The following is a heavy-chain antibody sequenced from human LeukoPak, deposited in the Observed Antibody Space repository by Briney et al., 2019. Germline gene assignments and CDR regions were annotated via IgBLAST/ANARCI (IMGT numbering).Heavy chain of an antibody. J-gene: IGHJ5*02. D-gene: IGHD3-3*01. Sequence: ASVRISCKTSGYSFTDYYIHWVRQAPGQGLEWMGWINTKSGRTSSARKFQGRVTMTRDPSITTVYMDMAWLTSDDTAIYFCARADFIDAGPYLIGPWGQGTLVTVSS. CDR3: ARADFIDAGPYLIGP. V-gene: IGHV1-2*02. CDR1: GYSFTDYY. CDR2: INTKSGRT.